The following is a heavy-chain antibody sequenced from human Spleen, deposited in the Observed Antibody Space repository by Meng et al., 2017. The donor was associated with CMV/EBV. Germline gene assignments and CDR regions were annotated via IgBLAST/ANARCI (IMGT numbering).Heavy chain of an antibody. CDR1: GFTFRSYA. CDR2: ISDRSNYI. V-gene: IGHV3-21*04. CDR3: TRGSSATYYYGMDV. J-gene: IGHJ6*02. D-gene: IGHD2-2*01. Sequence: GGSLRLSCAASGFTFRSYAMNWVRRAPGKGLEWVSSISDRSNYIYYADSVKGRFTISRDDAKNSLHLQMNSLKTEDTAVYYCTRGSSATYYYGMDVWGQGTTVTVSS.